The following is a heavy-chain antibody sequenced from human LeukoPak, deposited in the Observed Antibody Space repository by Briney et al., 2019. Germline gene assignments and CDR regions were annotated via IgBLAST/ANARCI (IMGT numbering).Heavy chain of an antibody. J-gene: IGHJ4*02. D-gene: IGHD3-10*01. Sequence: PGGSLRLSRAASGFTFSDYYMSWIRQAPGKGLEWVSYISSSGSTIYYADSVKGRFTISRDNAKNSLYLQMNSLRAEDTAVYYCARIPSYYYGSGMPYYFDYWGQGTLVTVSS. CDR1: GFTFSDYY. CDR3: ARIPSYYYGSGMPYYFDY. V-gene: IGHV3-11*01. CDR2: ISSSGSTI.